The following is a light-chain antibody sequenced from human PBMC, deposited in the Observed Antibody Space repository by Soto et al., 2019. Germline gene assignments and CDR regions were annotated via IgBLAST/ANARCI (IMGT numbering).Light chain of an antibody. CDR2: AAS. CDR3: QQYHTSSIT. V-gene: IGKV1D-12*01. Sequence: DIQMTQSPSSVSASVGDRVTISCQASQGISRSLAWYQKKPGKAPKLLIYAASSLQSGVPYRVSGSGFGTDFTLTISSLQPEDFATYYGQQYHTSSITFGQGTRLEIK. J-gene: IGKJ5*01. CDR1: QGISRS.